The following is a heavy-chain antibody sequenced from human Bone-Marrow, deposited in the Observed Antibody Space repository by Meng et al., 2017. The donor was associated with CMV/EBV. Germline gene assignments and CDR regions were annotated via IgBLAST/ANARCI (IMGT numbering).Heavy chain of an antibody. D-gene: IGHD2-2*02. CDR1: GGSISSYY. J-gene: IGHJ6*02. CDR3: ARGRENLPDCSSTSCYRVGYYGMDV. Sequence: GSLRLSCTVSGGSISSYYWSWIRQPPGKGLEWIGYIYYSGSTNYNPSPKSRVTISVDTSKNQFSLKLSSVTAADTAVYYCARGRENLPDCSSTSCYRVGYYGMDVWGQGTTVTVSS. V-gene: IGHV4-59*12. CDR2: IYYSGST.